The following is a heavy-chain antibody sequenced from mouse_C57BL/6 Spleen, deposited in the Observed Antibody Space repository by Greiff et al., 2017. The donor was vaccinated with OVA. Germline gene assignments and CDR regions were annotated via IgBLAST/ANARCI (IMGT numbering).Heavy chain of an antibody. Sequence: KLMESGGGLVQPGGSMKLSCAASGFTFSDAWMDWVRQSPEKGLEWVAEIRNKANNHATYYAESVKGRFTISRDDSKSSFYLQMNSLRAEDTGMYYCARDYGNAMDDWGQGTSGTVSS. D-gene: IGHD2-1*01. V-gene: IGHV6-6*01. CDR1: GFTFSDAW. CDR2: IRNKANNHAT. J-gene: IGHJ4*01. CDR3: ARDYGNAMDD.